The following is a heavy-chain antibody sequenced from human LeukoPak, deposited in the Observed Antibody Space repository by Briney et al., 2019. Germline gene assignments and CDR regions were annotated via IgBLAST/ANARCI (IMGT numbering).Heavy chain of an antibody. D-gene: IGHD2-2*01. CDR2: ISYDGSNK. V-gene: IGHV3-30*15. J-gene: IGHJ6*03. CDR1: GFTFSSYA. CDR3: ARGEYCSSTSCHYYYYYYMDV. Sequence: GGSLRLSCAASGFTFSSYAMHWVRQAPGKGLEWVAFISYDGSNKYYADSVKGRFTISRDNSKNTLYLQMSSLSAEDTAVYYCARGEYCSSTSCHYYYYYYMDVWGKGTTVTVSS.